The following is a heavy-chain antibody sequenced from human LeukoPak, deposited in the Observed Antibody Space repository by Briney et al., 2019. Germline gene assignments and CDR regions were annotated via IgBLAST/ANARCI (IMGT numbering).Heavy chain of an antibody. Sequence: ASVKFSCKASGYIFTSYSINWVRQATGQGLEWMGWMNPNSGSTGYAQKFQGRVTMTRNPSISTAYMELNSLRSEDTAVYYCARVDNSIAGAANHWGQGTLVTVSS. CDR3: ARVDNSIAGAANH. D-gene: IGHD6-13*01. CDR2: MNPNSGST. V-gene: IGHV1-8*01. J-gene: IGHJ4*02. CDR1: GYIFTSYS.